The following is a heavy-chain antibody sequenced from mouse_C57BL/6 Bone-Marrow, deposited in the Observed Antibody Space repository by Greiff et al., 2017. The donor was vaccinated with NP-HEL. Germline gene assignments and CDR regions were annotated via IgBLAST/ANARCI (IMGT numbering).Heavy chain of an antibody. CDR2: IYPGDGDT. D-gene: IGHD2-2*01. CDR3: ARRGSMVTYFDY. V-gene: IGHV1-82*01. Sequence: VQLQQSGPELVKPGASVKISCTASGYAFSSSWMNWVKQRPGKGLEWIGRIYPGDGDTNYNGKFKGKATLTADKSSSTAYMPLSSLTSEDSAVYFCARRGSMVTYFDYWGQGTTLTVSS. CDR1: GYAFSSSW. J-gene: IGHJ2*01.